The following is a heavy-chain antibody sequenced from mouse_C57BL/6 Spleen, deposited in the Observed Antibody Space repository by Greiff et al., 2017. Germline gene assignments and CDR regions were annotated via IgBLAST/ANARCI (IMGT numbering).Heavy chain of an antibody. CDR3: ARSGYGNPYYFDY. Sequence: VQLQQSGPELVKPGASVKISCKASGYTFTDYYINWVKQRPGQGLAWIGWIYPGSGNTKYNEKFKGKATLTVDTSSSTAYMQLSSLTSEDSAVYFCARSGYGNPYYFDYWGQGTTLTVSS. V-gene: IGHV1-84*01. D-gene: IGHD2-1*01. CDR1: GYTFTDYY. CDR2: IYPGSGNT. J-gene: IGHJ2*01.